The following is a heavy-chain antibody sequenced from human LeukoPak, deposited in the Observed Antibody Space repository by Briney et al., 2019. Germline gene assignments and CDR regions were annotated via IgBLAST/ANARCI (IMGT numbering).Heavy chain of an antibody. CDR3: TRDRGDGYIYFDY. CDR2: INSDGSST. V-gene: IGHV3-74*01. CDR1: GLSFSSYW. D-gene: IGHD5-24*01. J-gene: IGHJ4*02. Sequence: GGSLRLSCAASGLSFSSYWMQWVRQAPGNGLVWVSRINSDGSSTNYADSVKGRFTISRDNAKNTQYLQMNSQRAEDTAVYYCTRDRGDGYIYFDYWGQGTLVTVSS.